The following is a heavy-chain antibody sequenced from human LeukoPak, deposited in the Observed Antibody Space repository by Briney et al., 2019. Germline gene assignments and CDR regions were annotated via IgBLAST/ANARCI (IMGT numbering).Heavy chain of an antibody. CDR1: GITFSSSW. CDR3: ARDQPDPAGAGRRFDY. D-gene: IGHD6-13*01. CDR2: IKPDGSVK. Sequence: PGGSLRLSCVASGITFSSSWMSWVRQAPGKGLEWVANIKPDGSVKYYADSVKGQFTISRDNAENSLYLQMNSLRTEDTAVYYCARDQPDPAGAGRRFDYWGQGSLVTVSS. J-gene: IGHJ4*02. V-gene: IGHV3-7*01.